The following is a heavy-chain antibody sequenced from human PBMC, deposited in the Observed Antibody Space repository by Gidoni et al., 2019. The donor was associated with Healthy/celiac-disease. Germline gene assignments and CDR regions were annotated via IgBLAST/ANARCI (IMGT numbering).Heavy chain of an antibody. CDR1: GGSFSGYY. CDR3: ARGLPLGIAGH. Sequence: QVQLQQWGAGLLKPSETLSLTCAVYGGSFSGYYWSWIRQPPGKGLEWIGEINHSGSTNYNPSLKSRVTISVDTSKNQFSLKLSSVTAADTAVYYCARGLPLGIAGHWGQGTLVTVSS. V-gene: IGHV4-34*01. D-gene: IGHD6-13*01. CDR2: INHSGST. J-gene: IGHJ4*02.